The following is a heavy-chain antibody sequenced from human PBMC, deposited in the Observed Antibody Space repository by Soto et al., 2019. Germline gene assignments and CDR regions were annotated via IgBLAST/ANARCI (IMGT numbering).Heavy chain of an antibody. V-gene: IGHV1-3*01. D-gene: IGHD6-19*01. CDR2: INEGNGDT. Sequence: QVQFVQSGAEVKKPGASVKISCKASGYTFTSFSIHWVRQAPGQRLGWMGWINEGNGDTRYSQKFQGKVTFARDTSATTVYMELSSLSSEDTAVYYCGHSSGWYALDYWGQGTLVIVSS. CDR1: GYTFTSFS. J-gene: IGHJ4*02. CDR3: GHSSGWYALDY.